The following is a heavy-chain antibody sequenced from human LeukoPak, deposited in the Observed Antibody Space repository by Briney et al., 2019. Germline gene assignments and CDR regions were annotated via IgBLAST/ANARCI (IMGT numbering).Heavy chain of an antibody. D-gene: IGHD4-11*01. CDR1: GFTFSGSA. V-gene: IGHV3-73*01. J-gene: IGHJ4*02. CDR3: TSHFNRGDYSTDY. CDR2: IRSKANSYAT. Sequence: GGSLRLSCAASGFTFSGSAMHWVRQASGKGLEWVGRIRSKANSYATAYAASVKGRFTISRDDSKNTAYLQMNSLKTEDTAVYYCTSHFNRGDYSTDYWGQGTLVTVSS.